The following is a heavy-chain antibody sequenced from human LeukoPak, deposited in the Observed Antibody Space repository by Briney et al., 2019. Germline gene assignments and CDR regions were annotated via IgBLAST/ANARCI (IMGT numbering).Heavy chain of an antibody. J-gene: IGHJ4*02. CDR1: GFTFSSYS. V-gene: IGHV3-21*01. CDR2: ISSRSSYI. Sequence: GGSLRLSCAASGFTFSSYSMSWVRQAPGKGLEWVSSISSRSSYIDYADSVKGRFTISRDNAKNSLYLQMNSLRAEDTAVYYCARGTYGSGSYRPPFDYWGQGTLVTVSS. CDR3: ARGTYGSGSYRPPFDY. D-gene: IGHD3-10*01.